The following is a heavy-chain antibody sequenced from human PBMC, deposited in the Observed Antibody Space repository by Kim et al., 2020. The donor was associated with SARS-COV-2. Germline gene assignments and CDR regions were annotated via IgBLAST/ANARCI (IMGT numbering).Heavy chain of an antibody. J-gene: IGHJ2*01. V-gene: IGHV3-48*03. D-gene: IGHD1-26*01. CDR3: ARGSGSHYFSYFDR. Sequence: ADYVKGRFTISRDNAKNSLYLQMNSLRVEDTAVYYCARGSGSHYFSYFDRWGRGTLVTVSS.